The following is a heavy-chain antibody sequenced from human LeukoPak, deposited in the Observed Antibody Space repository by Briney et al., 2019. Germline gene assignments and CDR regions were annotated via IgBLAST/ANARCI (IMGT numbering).Heavy chain of an antibody. Sequence: GGSLRLSCAASGFTFNNYAMYWVRQAPGKGLEWISGIFGSGGSAHYADSVKGRFTISRDNSKNTLYLQMNSLRAEDTAVYYCVEWELNLDYWGQGTLVTVSS. V-gene: IGHV3-23*01. D-gene: IGHD1-26*01. CDR2: IFGSGGSA. J-gene: IGHJ4*02. CDR1: GFTFNNYA. CDR3: VEWELNLDY.